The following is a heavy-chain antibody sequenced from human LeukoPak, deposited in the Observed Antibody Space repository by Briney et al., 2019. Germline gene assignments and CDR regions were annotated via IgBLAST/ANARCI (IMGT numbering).Heavy chain of an antibody. V-gene: IGHV1-46*01. Sequence: ASVKVSCKASGYTFTSYYMHWVRQAPGQGLEWMGIIIPSGGSTSYAQKFQGRVTMTRDTSTSTVYMELSSLRSEDTAVYYCASPRYYDSSGYRKKTYYYYYGMDVWGQGTTVTVSS. CDR1: GYTFTSYY. CDR2: IIPSGGST. D-gene: IGHD3-22*01. J-gene: IGHJ6*02. CDR3: ASPRYYDSSGYRKKTYYYYYGMDV.